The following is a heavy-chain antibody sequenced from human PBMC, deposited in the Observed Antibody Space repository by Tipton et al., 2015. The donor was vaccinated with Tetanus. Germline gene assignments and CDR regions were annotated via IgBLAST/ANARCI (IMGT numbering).Heavy chain of an antibody. CDR3: ARLAWRPDTSIITAPRYFDK. J-gene: IGHJ4*02. Sequence: TLSLTCTVTRGPISSYYWSWIRQPAGKGLEWIGHISNGNTDYTPSLKSRLTLSVDTSKNQFSLKMGSVTAADTALYFCARLAWRPDTSIITAPRYFDKWGKGTLVTVSS. CDR2: ISNGNT. D-gene: IGHD6-6*01. V-gene: IGHV4-4*07. CDR1: RGPISSYY.